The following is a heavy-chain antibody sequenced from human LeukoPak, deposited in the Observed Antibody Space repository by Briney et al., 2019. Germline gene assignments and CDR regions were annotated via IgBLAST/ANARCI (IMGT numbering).Heavy chain of an antibody. CDR2: IYPGDSDT. CDR1: GYNFTSYW. D-gene: IGHD3-22*01. V-gene: IGHV5-51*01. CDR3: ARQSSGYYGWFDP. Sequence: HGESLKISRKGSGYNFTSYWIGWVRQMPGKGLEWMGIIYPGDSDTRYSPSFQGQVTISADKSISTAYLQWSSLKASDTAMYYCARQSSGYYGWFDPWGQGTLVTVSS. J-gene: IGHJ5*02.